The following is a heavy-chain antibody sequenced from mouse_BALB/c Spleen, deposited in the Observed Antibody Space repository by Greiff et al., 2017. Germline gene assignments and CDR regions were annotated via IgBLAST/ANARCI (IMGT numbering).Heavy chain of an antibody. CDR3: ARDIYYGQYYFDY. V-gene: IGHV5-6-3*01. D-gene: IGHD2-1*01. J-gene: IGHJ2*01. CDR2: INSNGGST. Sequence: EVKLMESGGGLVQPGGSLKLSCAASGFTFSSYGMSWVRQTPDKRLELVATINSNGGSTYYPDSVKGRFTISRDNAKNTLYLQMSSLKSEDTAMYYCARDIYYGQYYFDYWGQGTTLTVSS. CDR1: GFTFSSYG.